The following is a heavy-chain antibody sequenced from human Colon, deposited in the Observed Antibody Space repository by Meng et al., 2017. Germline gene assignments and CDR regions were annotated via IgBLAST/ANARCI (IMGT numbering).Heavy chain of an antibody. CDR3: ARAKATGSTNDAFDV. J-gene: IGHJ3*01. CDR2: IYTSGSA. Sequence: SETLSLTCTVSGGSISSGSYYWSWIRQPAGRGLEWIGRIYTSGSAHYNPSLKSPVTISADTSKNQFSLKLTSVTAADTAGYYCARAKATGSTNDAFDVWGQGTMVTVSS. V-gene: IGHV4-61*02. CDR1: GGSISSGSYY. D-gene: IGHD1-1*01.